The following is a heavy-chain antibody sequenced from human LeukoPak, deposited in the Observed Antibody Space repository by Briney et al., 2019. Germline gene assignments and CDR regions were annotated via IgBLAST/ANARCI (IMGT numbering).Heavy chain of an antibody. CDR3: ARHLYNGMDV. D-gene: IGHD2-2*02. CDR1: GGSISSYY. J-gene: IGHJ6*02. CDR2: IYYSGST. V-gene: IGHV4-59*08. Sequence: SETLSLTCTVSGGSISSYYWSWIRQPPGKGLEWIGYIYYSGSTNYNPFLKSRVTISVDTSKNQFSLKLSSVTAADTAVYYCARHLYNGMDVWGQGATVTVSS.